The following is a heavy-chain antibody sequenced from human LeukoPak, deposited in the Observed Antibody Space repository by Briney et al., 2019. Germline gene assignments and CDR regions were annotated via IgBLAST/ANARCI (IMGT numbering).Heavy chain of an antibody. CDR3: TRGGWIVVVVYADIFDF. J-gene: IGHJ4*02. CDR2: IRSKAYGGTT. CDR1: GFTFGDYG. Sequence: GGSLRLSCTASGFTFGDYGMSWVRQAPGKGLEWVGFIRSKAYGGTTEYAASVKGRFTISRDDSKSIAYLQMNSLKTEDTAVYYCTRGGWIVVVVYADIFDFWGQGTLVTVSS. D-gene: IGHD2-8*01. V-gene: IGHV3-49*04.